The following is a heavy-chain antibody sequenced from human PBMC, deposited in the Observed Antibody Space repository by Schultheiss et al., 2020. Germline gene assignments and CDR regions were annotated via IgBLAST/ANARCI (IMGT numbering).Heavy chain of an antibody. CDR2: IFWNDDK. J-gene: IGHJ4*02. CDR1: GFSLSTSGVG. CDR3: AHSPDHYYYDSSSYYYPYYFDY. Sequence: SGPTLVKPTQTLTLTCTFSGFSLSTSGVGVGWIRQPPGKALEWLALIFWNDDKRYRPSLKSRLTITKDSSKDQVVLTMANMDPVDTATYYCAHSPDHYYYDSSSYYYPYYFDYWGQGTLVTVSS. D-gene: IGHD3-22*01. V-gene: IGHV2-5*01.